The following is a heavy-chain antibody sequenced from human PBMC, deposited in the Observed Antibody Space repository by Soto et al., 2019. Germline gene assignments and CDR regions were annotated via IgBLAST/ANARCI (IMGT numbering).Heavy chain of an antibody. D-gene: IGHD3-9*01. CDR2: ISAYNGNA. Sequence: ASVRVSCKASGYTFTSYGISWVRQAPGQGLEWMGWISAYNGNANYAQKLQGRVTMTTNTSTSTAYMELSSLRSDDTAVYYCARVKSYDILTGYSTWFDPWGQGTLVTVSS. CDR1: GYTFTSYG. J-gene: IGHJ5*02. V-gene: IGHV1-18*01. CDR3: ARVKSYDILTGYSTWFDP.